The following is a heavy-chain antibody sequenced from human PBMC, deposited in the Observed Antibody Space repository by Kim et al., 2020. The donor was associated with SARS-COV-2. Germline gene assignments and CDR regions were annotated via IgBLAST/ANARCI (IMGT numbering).Heavy chain of an antibody. CDR2: IWSDGINR. Sequence: GRSLRLSCAASGFTLSSHGMHWVRQAPGKGLEWVAVIWSDGINRYYADSVKGRFTISRDDSKNTLNLQMNSLGDEDTAVYYCAKEAKPFDAFDIWGQGT. CDR1: GFTLSSHG. V-gene: IGHV3-33*06. J-gene: IGHJ3*02. CDR3: AKEAKPFDAFDI.